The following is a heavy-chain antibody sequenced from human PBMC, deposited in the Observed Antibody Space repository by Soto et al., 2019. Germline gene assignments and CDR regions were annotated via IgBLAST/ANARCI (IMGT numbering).Heavy chain of an antibody. V-gene: IGHV1-18*01. J-gene: IGHJ4*02. CDR3: ARLTNYDFWSGYQSGPFDY. D-gene: IGHD3-3*01. CDR1: GYTFTSYG. CDR2: ISAYNGNT. Sequence: ASVKVSCKASGYTFTSYGISWVRQAPGQGLEWMGWISAYNGNTNYAQKLQGRVTMTTDTSTSTAYMELRSLRSDDTAVYYCARLTNYDFWSGYQSGPFDYWGQGTLVTVS.